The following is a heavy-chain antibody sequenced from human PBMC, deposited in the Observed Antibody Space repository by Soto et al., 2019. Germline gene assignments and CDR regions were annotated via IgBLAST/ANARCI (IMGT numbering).Heavy chain of an antibody. CDR1: GGSVSSGSYY. CDR2: IYYSGST. Sequence: QVQLQESGPVLVKPSETLSLTCTDSGGSVSSGSYYWSWIRQPPGKGLEWIGYIYYSGSTNCNTSLKSRVTLSVDPSRDQVTEKLSSVTVAVRDVYYCARFGAAAEYYFDYWGQGAMVTVFS. V-gene: IGHV4-61*01. D-gene: IGHD6-13*01. CDR3: ARFGAAAEYYFDY. J-gene: IGHJ4*02.